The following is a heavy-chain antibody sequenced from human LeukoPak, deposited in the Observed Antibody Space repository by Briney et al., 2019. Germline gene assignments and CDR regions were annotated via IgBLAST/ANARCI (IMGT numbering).Heavy chain of an antibody. CDR2: RFT. V-gene: IGHV3-NL1*01. D-gene: IGHD3-22*01. Sequence: PGGSLRLSCEAPGFTFSTSVMHRVRQAPGKGLEWVAGRFTHYVDSVKGRFTISGDNSEKTVYLQMNSLRPEDTAIYYCAREGHSSGHAPAFDIWGQGTMVTVSS. CDR3: AREGHSSGHAPAFDI. CDR1: GFTFSTSV. J-gene: IGHJ3*02.